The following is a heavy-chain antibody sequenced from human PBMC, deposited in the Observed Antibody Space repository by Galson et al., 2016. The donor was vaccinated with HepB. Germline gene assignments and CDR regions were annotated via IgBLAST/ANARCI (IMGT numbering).Heavy chain of an antibody. Sequence: SETLSLTCTVSGGSISSYYWSWIRQPPGEGLEWIGYVYYTGGTNYNPSLMSRVTISVDTSKNQFSLNLTSVTAADTAVYYCARRDSSGYLAYWGQGTLVTVSS. CDR1: GGSISSYY. D-gene: IGHD3-22*01. V-gene: IGHV4-59*01. CDR2: VYYTGGT. J-gene: IGHJ4*02. CDR3: ARRDSSGYLAY.